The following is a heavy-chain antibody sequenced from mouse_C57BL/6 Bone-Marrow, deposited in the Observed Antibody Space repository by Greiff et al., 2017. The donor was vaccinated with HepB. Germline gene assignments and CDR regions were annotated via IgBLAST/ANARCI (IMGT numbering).Heavy chain of an antibody. V-gene: IGHV6-6*01. J-gene: IGHJ4*01. CDR3: TRAYDYDYAMDY. Sequence: DVMLVESGGGLVQPGGSMKLSCAASGFTFSDAWMDWVRQSPEKGLEWVAEIRNKANNHATYYAESVKGRFTISRDDSKSSVYLQMNSLRAEDTGIYYCTRAYDYDYAMDYWGQGTSVTVSS. D-gene: IGHD2-4*01. CDR1: GFTFSDAW. CDR2: IRNKANNHAT.